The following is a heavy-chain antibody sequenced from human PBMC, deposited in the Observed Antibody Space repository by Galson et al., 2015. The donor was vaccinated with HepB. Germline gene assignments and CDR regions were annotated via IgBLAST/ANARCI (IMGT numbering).Heavy chain of an antibody. Sequence: QSGAEVKKPGESLKISCKGSGYSFTSYWIGWVRQMPGKGLEWMGIIYPGDSDTRYSPSFQGQVTISADKSISAAYLQWSSLKASDTAMYYCGRMVVPAAILRSYSWFDPWGQGTLVTVSS. CDR3: GRMVVPAAILRSYSWFDP. CDR2: IYPGDSDT. V-gene: IGHV5-51*01. D-gene: IGHD2-2*02. J-gene: IGHJ5*02. CDR1: GYSFTSYW.